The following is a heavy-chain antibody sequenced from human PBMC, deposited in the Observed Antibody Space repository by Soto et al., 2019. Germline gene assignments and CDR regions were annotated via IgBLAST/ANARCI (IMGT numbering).Heavy chain of an antibody. CDR3: ATLGVSGYLVV. CDR1: GADINSGVFT. Sequence: TLSLTCSVSGADINSGVFTWTSIRQDAGNGLEWLGYISHIGITDYNPSLKSRRSISRYTSKNHFSMTLKSVTAADAAVYYCATLGVSGYLVVWGPGPTLT. J-gene: IGHJ6*02. D-gene: IGHD3-16*02. V-gene: IGHV4-31*03. CDR2: ISHIGIT.